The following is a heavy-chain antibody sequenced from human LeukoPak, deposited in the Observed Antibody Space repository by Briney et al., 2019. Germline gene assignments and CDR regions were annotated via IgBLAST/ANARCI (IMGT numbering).Heavy chain of an antibody. Sequence: SETLSLTCTVSGGSISSSSYYWGWIRQPPGKGLEWIGNIYYSGSTYYNPSLKSRVTISVDTSKNQFSLKLSSVTAADTAVYYCARGGLRFLEWLLSRSWFDPWGQGTLVTVSS. J-gene: IGHJ5*02. CDR2: IYYSGST. V-gene: IGHV4-39*07. CDR3: ARGGLRFLEWLLSRSWFDP. CDR1: GGSISSSSYY. D-gene: IGHD3-3*01.